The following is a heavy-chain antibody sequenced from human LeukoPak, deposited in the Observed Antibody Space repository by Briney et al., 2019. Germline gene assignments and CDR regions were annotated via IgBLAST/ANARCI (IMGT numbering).Heavy chain of an antibody. D-gene: IGHD2-15*01. CDR1: GGTVTSYG. CDR2: VIPIFGRG. CDR3: AREGYCSCGSCYSGFDY. V-gene: IGHV1-69*06. Sequence: GASVKVSCKASGGTVTSYGISWVRQAPGQGLEWKGGVIPIFGRGNYAQKFQGRVTITPDKSTSTAYMELSSLRSDDTAVYYCAREGYCSCGSCYSGFDYWGQGTLVTVSS. J-gene: IGHJ4*02.